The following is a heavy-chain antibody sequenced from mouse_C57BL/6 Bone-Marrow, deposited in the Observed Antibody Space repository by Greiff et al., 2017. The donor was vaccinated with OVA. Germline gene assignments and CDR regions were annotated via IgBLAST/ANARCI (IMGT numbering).Heavy chain of an antibody. J-gene: IGHJ3*01. CDR1: GFTFSDYY. Sequence: EVHLVESGGGLVQPGGSLKLSCAASGFTFSDYYMYWVRQTPEKRLEWVAYISNGGGSTYYPDTVKGRFTISRDNAKNTLYLQMSRLKSEDTAMYYCARPGLRRAWFAYWGQGTLVTVSA. D-gene: IGHD2-4*01. V-gene: IGHV5-12*01. CDR2: ISNGGGST. CDR3: ARPGLRRAWFAY.